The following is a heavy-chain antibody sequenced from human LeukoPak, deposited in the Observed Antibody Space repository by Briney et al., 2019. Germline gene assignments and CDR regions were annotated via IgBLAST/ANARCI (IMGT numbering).Heavy chain of an antibody. D-gene: IGHD6-13*01. CDR2: INPSGGST. CDR3: ARDRVQQLVHGSYYYMDV. Sequence: RASVKVSCKASGYTFTSYYMHWVRQAPGQGLEWMGIINPSGGSTSYAQKFQGRVTMTRDTSTSTVYMELSSLRSEDTAVYYCARDRVQQLVHGSYYYMDVWGKGTTVTVSS. V-gene: IGHV1-46*01. J-gene: IGHJ6*03. CDR1: GYTFTSYY.